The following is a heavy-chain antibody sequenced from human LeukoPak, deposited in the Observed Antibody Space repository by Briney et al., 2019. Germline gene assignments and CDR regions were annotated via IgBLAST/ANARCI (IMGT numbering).Heavy chain of an antibody. CDR3: VRDYWYFDL. Sequence: PGGSLRLSCVASGFNLNSRWMDWVRQAPGKGLEWVANIKEDGSEKNYADSVKGRFSISRDNAENSLYLQMTSLRVEDTAVYYCVRDYWYFDLWGRGTLVTVSS. V-gene: IGHV3-7*01. CDR2: IKEDGSEK. CDR1: GFNLNSRW. J-gene: IGHJ2*01.